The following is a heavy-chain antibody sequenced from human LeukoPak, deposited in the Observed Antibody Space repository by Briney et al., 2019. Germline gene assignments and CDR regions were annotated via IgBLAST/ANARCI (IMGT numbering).Heavy chain of an antibody. V-gene: IGHV3-43*02. CDR2: ITGDGGFT. CDR1: AFTTDAYA. CDR3: AKSRIYCIGSYFDY. J-gene: IGHJ4*02. D-gene: IGHD3-10*01. Sequence: PGGSLRLSCAASAFTTDAYAMHGARQPPGKGLEWVSLITGDGGFTCHADSVKGRFTISRDNRKNSLYLQMNSLRSEDTSLYYCAKSRIYCIGSYFDYWGPGTLVTVSS.